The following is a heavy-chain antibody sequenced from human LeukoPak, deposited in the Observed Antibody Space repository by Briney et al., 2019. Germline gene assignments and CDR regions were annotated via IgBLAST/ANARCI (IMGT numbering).Heavy chain of an antibody. J-gene: IGHJ4*02. CDR1: GGSISSSSYY. D-gene: IGHD3-3*01. Sequence: PSQTPSLTCTVSGGSISSSSYYWGWIRQPPGKGLEWIGSIYYSGSTYYNPSLKSRVTISVDTSKNQFSLKLSSVTAADTAVYYCAKGELRFLEWLILHFDYWGQGTLVTVSS. CDR2: IYYSGST. CDR3: AKGELRFLEWLILHFDY. V-gene: IGHV4-39*05.